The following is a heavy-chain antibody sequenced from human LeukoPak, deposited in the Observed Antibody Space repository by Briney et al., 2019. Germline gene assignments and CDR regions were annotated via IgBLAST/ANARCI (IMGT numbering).Heavy chain of an antibody. D-gene: IGHD4-17*01. CDR3: ARYGDYGSYFDY. V-gene: IGHV1-69*13. CDR2: IIPIFGTA. J-gene: IGHJ4*02. CDR1: GGTFSSYA. Sequence: SVKVSCKASGGTFSSYAISWVRQAPGQGLEWMGGIIPIFGTANYAQKFQGRVTITADESASTAYMELSSLRSEDTAVYYCARYGDYGSYFDYWGQGTLVTVSS.